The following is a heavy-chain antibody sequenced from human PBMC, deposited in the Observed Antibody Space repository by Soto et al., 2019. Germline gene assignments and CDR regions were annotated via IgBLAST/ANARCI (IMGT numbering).Heavy chain of an antibody. CDR1: GYTFTDYF. Sequence: QVQLVQSGAEVKRPGASLKVSCRASGYTFTDYFMHWVRQAPGQGLEWMGWVNPNSGGTNFAQRFQGRVTMTRDTSISTAYLERPSLSSDDTAVYYCARDPEVQQLGLDYWGQGTPVTVSS. CDR2: VNPNSGGT. J-gene: IGHJ4*02. CDR3: ARDPEVQQLGLDY. V-gene: IGHV1-2*02. D-gene: IGHD6-13*01.